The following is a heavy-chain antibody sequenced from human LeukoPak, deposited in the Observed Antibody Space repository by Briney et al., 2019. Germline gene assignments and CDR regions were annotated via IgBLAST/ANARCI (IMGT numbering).Heavy chain of an antibody. CDR3: AKDVPEIYYDSSGSFDY. Sequence: PGGSLRLSCAASGFTFSSYAMSWVRQAPGKGLEWVSAISGSGGNTYYADSVKGRFTISRDNSKNTLYLQMNSLRAEDTAVYYCAKDVPEIYYDSSGSFDYWGQGTLVTVSS. V-gene: IGHV3-23*01. D-gene: IGHD3-22*01. CDR2: ISGSGGNT. J-gene: IGHJ4*02. CDR1: GFTFSSYA.